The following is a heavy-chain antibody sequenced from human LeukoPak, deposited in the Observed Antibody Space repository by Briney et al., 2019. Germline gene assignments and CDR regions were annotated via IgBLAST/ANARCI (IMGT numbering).Heavy chain of an antibody. CDR3: ARARSGGSRMTWVI. CDR2: IIPIFGTA. V-gene: IGHV1-69*06. CDR1: GGTFSSYA. J-gene: IGHJ3*02. Sequence: GASVKVSCKASGGTFSSYAISWVRQAPGQGLEWMGGIIPIFGTANYAQKFQGRVTITADKSTSTAYMELSSLRSEDTAVCYCARARSGGSRMTWVIWGQGTMVTVSS. D-gene: IGHD2-15*01.